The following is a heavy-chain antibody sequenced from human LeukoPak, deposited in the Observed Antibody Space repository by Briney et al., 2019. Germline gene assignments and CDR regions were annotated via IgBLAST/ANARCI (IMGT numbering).Heavy chain of an antibody. V-gene: IGHV4-59*01. CDR3: ARDNGMGVHYYYMDV. J-gene: IGHJ6*03. D-gene: IGHD2-8*01. CDR2: IYYSGST. CDR1: GGSISSYY. Sequence: PSETLSLTCTVSGGSISSYYWSWIRHPPGKGLEWIGYIYYSGSTNYNPSLKSRVTISVDTSKNQISLKLSSVTAADTAVYYCARDNGMGVHYYYMDVWGKGTTVTISS.